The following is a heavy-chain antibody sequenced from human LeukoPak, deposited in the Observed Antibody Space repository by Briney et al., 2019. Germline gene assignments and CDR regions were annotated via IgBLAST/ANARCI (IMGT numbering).Heavy chain of an antibody. V-gene: IGHV3-7*01. CDR1: GFSLSNYW. Sequence: GGSLRLSCAASGFSLSNYWMSWVRQAPGKGLEWVATIKQDGSDKYYVGFVKGRFTISRDNAKNSVFLQMSSLRAEDTAVYYCARVLGWQQLDFDYWGQGTLVTVSS. CDR2: IKQDGSDK. D-gene: IGHD2-21*01. J-gene: IGHJ4*02. CDR3: ARVLGWQQLDFDY.